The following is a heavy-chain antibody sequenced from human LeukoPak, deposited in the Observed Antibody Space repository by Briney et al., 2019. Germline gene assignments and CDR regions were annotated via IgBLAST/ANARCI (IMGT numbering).Heavy chain of an antibody. CDR1: EFTFSSYA. V-gene: IGHV3-21*01. J-gene: IGHJ3*02. CDR3: ARGSRFGVIERDAFDI. D-gene: IGHD3-3*01. Sequence: GGSLRLSCAASEFTFSSYAMNCVRQAPGKGLEWVSAMSGSGGSTYYTDSVKGRFTISRDNAKNSLYLQMNSLRAEDTAVYYCARGSRFGVIERDAFDIWGQGTMVTVSS. CDR2: MSGSGGST.